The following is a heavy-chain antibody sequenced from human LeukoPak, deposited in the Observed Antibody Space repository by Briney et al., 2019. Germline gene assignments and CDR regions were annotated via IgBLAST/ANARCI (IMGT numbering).Heavy chain of an antibody. V-gene: IGHV3-7*01. J-gene: IGHJ4*02. Sequence: GGSLRLSCAASGFTFNTYWMTWVRQTPGKGLQWVANIKHDGSEKNYVDSVKGRFTISRDNAKKSLYLQMSSLRGEDTAVYYCATQASYDFWSGLYYFDNWGQGTLVGVSS. CDR2: IKHDGSEK. D-gene: IGHD3-3*01. CDR3: ATQASYDFWSGLYYFDN. CDR1: GFTFNTYW.